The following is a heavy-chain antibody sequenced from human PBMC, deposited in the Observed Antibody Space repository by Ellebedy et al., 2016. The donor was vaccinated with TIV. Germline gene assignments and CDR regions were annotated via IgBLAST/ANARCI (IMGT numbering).Heavy chain of an antibody. Sequence: MPSETLSLTFAIYDDSFRDYYWGWVRQPPGKGLHWIGEIDQSGFANYNPSLRGRVIMSLDTSKRQFSLNLTSVSAADTAVYYCARERASRNFYYHYFMDVWGKGTTVTVSS. CDR2: IDQSGFA. D-gene: IGHD1-14*01. CDR3: ARERASRNFYYHYFMDV. CDR1: DDSFRDYY. J-gene: IGHJ6*03. V-gene: IGHV4-34*01.